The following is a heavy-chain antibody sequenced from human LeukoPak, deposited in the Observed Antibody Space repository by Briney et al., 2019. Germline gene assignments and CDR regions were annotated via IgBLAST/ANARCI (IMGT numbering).Heavy chain of an antibody. J-gene: IGHJ5*02. Sequence: SETLSLTRAVYGGSFSGYYWSWIRQPPGKGLEWIGEINHSGSTNYNPSLKSRVTISVDTSKNQFSLKLSSVTAADTAVYYCARLPAAMVRGVIRGDWFDPWGQGTLVTVSS. CDR3: ARLPAAMVRGVIRGDWFDP. D-gene: IGHD3-10*01. CDR2: INHSGST. CDR1: GGSFSGYY. V-gene: IGHV4-34*01.